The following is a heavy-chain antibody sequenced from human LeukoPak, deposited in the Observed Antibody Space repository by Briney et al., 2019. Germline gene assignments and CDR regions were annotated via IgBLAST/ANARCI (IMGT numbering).Heavy chain of an antibody. CDR2: ISSSSSYI. J-gene: IGHJ4*02. Sequence: GSLRLSCAASGFTFSSYSMNWVRQAPGKGLEWVSSISSSSSYIYYADSVKGRFTISRDNAKNSLYLQMNSLRAEDTAVYYCAREAGIVGAQPFKADDYWGQGTLVTVSS. D-gene: IGHD1-26*01. CDR1: GFTFSSYS. CDR3: AREAGIVGAQPFKADDY. V-gene: IGHV3-21*01.